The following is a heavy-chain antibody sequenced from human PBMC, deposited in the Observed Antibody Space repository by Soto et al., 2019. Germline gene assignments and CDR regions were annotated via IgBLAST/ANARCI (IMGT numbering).Heavy chain of an antibody. D-gene: IGHD2-8*01. V-gene: IGHV1-3*01. CDR1: GYTFTSYA. J-gene: IGHJ4*02. CDR3: TSDLGVSPDY. Sequence: QVQLVQSGAEVKKPGASVKVSCKASGYTFTSYAMHWVRQAPGQRLEWMGWINAGNGNTKYSQKFQGRVTITRDTSATTAYMDLSSLTSADTAVYYCTSDLGVSPDYWAQGTLVTVSS. CDR2: INAGNGNT.